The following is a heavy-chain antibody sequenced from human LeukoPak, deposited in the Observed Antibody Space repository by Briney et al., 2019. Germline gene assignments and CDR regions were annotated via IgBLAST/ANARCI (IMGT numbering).Heavy chain of an antibody. CDR2: ISGSGGST. D-gene: IGHD2-2*01. Sequence: PGGSLRLSCEASGFSFSNYGMSWVRQAPGKGLEWVSAISGSGGSTFYADSVKGRFTVSRDNSKNTLYLQMNSLSAEDTAVYYCAKYCTSSSCYPGSYYGMDVWGQGTTVTVSS. J-gene: IGHJ6*02. V-gene: IGHV3-23*01. CDR3: AKYCTSSSCYPGSYYGMDV. CDR1: GFSFSNYG.